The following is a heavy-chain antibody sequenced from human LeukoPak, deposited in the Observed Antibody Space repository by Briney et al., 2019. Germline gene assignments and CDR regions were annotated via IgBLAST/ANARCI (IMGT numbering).Heavy chain of an antibody. V-gene: IGHV1-18*01. CDR3: ARDVSRGYMDY. CDR2: ISINTGDT. J-gene: IGHJ4*02. CDR1: GYIFTDYG. Sequence: ASVTVSFTSSGYIFTDYGITWVRQAPGQGLEWMGWISINTGDTVYARNVQGRVTMTTDTSTSTAYMDLTSLKSDDTALYYCARDVSRGYMDYWGQGTLVTVSS.